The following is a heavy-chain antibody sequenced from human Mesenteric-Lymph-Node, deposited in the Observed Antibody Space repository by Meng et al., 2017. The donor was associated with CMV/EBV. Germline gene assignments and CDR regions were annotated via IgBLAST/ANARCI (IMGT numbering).Heavy chain of an antibody. J-gene: IGHJ6*02. Sequence: ASVKVSCKAAGYTFTGYYMHWVRQAPGQGLEWMGWINPNSGGTNYAEKFQGRVTMTRDTSLSTAYMELSRLRSDDPAVYYCAREGYSSSHSQSPLYYYYGMDVWGQGTTVTVSS. CDR3: AREGYSSSHSQSPLYYYYGMDV. D-gene: IGHD6-13*01. V-gene: IGHV1-2*02. CDR1: GYTFTGYY. CDR2: INPNSGGT.